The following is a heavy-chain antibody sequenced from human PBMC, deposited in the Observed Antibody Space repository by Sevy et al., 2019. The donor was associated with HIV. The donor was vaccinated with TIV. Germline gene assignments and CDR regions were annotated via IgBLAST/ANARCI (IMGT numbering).Heavy chain of an antibody. J-gene: IGHJ4*02. CDR3: ARGTYEPDY. CDR2: IYPRGAA. D-gene: IGHD3-10*01. Sequence: SETLSLTCTVSGFSITSDSWSWSWIRQPPGKGLEWIGYIYPRGAASYNPPLKGRLTISMNTPKNQFFLKLTSVIAADTAVYYSARGTYEPDYWGQGILVTVSS. CDR1: GFSITSDS. V-gene: IGHV4-59*01.